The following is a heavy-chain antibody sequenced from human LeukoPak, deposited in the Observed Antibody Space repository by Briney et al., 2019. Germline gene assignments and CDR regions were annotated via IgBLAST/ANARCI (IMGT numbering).Heavy chain of an antibody. CDR2: IFPGDSDT. CDR3: ARKFCSGGACRLDY. CDR1: GYSFTSFW. V-gene: IGHV5-51*01. D-gene: IGHD2-15*01. J-gene: IGHJ4*02. Sequence: GESLRISCKGSGYSFTSFWIGWVRQMPGKGLEWMGIIFPGDSDTRYSPSFQGQVTISADKSISTAYLQWSSLKASDTAMYYCARKFCSGGACRLDYWGQGTLVTVSS.